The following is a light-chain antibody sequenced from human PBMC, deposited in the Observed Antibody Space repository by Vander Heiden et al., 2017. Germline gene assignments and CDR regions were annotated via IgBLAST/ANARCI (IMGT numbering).Light chain of an antibody. CDR2: GVS. V-gene: IGKV3-20*01. Sequence: ILLTQYPRTLSLSPGERATLSRGGSQSVSANQFAWYQQKPGQAPRLLMYGVSNRATGIPDRFSGSGSGTDFTLIISRLEPEDFAVYFCHHYGASPYTFGQGTKLEIK. CDR1: QSVSANQ. J-gene: IGKJ2*01. CDR3: HHYGASPYT.